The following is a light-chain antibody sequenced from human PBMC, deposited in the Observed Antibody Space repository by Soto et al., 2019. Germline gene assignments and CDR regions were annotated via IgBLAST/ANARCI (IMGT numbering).Light chain of an antibody. J-gene: IGLJ2*01. V-gene: IGLV1-40*01. CDR1: SSNIGAGYD. CDR3: HSYDSSLSGSGVV. CDR2: DNS. Sequence: QSVLTQPPSVSGAPGQRVTISCTGSSSNIGAGYDVHWYQQVPGTAPKLLIYDNSNRPSGVPDRFSGSTSGTSASLAITGLQAEDEADYYCHSYDSSLSGSGVVFGGGTKLTV.